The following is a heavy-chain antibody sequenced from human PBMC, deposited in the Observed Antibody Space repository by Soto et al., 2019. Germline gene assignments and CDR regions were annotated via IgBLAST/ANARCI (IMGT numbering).Heavy chain of an antibody. V-gene: IGHV1-69*13. J-gene: IGHJ6*02. CDR2: IIPIFGTA. CDR1: GGTFSSYA. D-gene: IGHD3-22*01. CDR3: ARAGIVVVSNLLYYGMAV. Sequence: SVKVSCKASGGTFSSYAISWVLQAPGQGLEWMGGIIPIFGTANYAQKFQGRVTITADESTSTAYMELSSLRSEDTAVYYCARAGIVVVSNLLYYGMAVWGQGITVTVSS.